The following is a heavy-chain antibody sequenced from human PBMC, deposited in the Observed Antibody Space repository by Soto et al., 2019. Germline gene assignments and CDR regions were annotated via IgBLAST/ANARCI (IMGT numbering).Heavy chain of an antibody. J-gene: IGHJ4*02. Sequence: EEQLVESGGGLVQPGGSLRLSCAASGFTFSSYWMHWVRQAPGKGLVWVSRINPGGSITAYADSVKGRFTISRDNAKNTLYLQMNSLRGDDTAVYYCARVPTGKYGLWNYWGLGTLVTVSS. CDR3: ARVPTGKYGLWNY. D-gene: IGHD2-8*02. V-gene: IGHV3-74*01. CDR2: INPGGSIT. CDR1: GFTFSSYW.